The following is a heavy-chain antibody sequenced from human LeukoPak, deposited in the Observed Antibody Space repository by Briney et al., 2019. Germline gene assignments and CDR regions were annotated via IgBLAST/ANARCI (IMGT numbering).Heavy chain of an antibody. J-gene: IGHJ4*02. CDR1: GFTFSSYE. V-gene: IGHV3-48*03. Sequence: QPGGSLRLSCAASGFTFSSYEMNWVRQAPGKGLEWVSYISSSGSTIYYADSVKGRFTISRDNAKNSLYLQMNSLRAEDTAVYYCAGLDSSGQYSDNWGQGTLATVSS. CDR2: ISSSGSTI. CDR3: AGLDSSGQYSDN. D-gene: IGHD3-22*01.